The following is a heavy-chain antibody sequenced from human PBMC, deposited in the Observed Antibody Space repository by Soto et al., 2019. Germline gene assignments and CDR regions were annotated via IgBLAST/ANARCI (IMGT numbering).Heavy chain of an antibody. CDR1: GFTFISYA. D-gene: IGHD3-3*01. CDR3: AKASYYDFWSGYL. J-gene: IGHJ4*02. Sequence: LRLSCAASGFTFISYAMSWVRQAPGKGLEWVSAISGSGGSTYYADSVKGRFTISRDNSKNTLYLQMNSLRAEDTAVYYCAKASYYDFWSGYLWGQGTLVTVSS. V-gene: IGHV3-23*01. CDR2: ISGSGGST.